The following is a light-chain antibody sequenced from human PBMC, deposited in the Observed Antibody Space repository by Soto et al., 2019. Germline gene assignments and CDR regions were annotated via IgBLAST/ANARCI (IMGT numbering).Light chain of an antibody. CDR1: SSDVGGYNS. J-gene: IGLJ2*01. CDR3: SSYAGSNILV. V-gene: IGLV2-8*01. CDR2: EVT. Sequence: QSALTQPPSASGSPGQSVTVSCTGTSSDVGGYNSVSWYQQHPGKAPKLMIYEVTKRPSGVPDRFSGSKSGNTASLTVSGLQAEDEADYYCSSYAGSNILVFGGGTKVTVL.